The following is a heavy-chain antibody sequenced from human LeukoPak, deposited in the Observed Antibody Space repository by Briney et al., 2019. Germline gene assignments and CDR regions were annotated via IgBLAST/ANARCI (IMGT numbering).Heavy chain of an antibody. J-gene: IGHJ4*02. CDR2: ISNSGTTI. CDR1: GFTFSDYY. V-gene: IGHV3-11*01. D-gene: IGHD3-22*01. Sequence: GGSLRLSCAASGFTFSDYYMSWIRQAPGKGLEWVSYISNSGTTIYYADSVKGRFTISRDNAKNSLYLQMNSLRAEDTAVYYCAKDTYYDSRGLTDYWGQGTLVTVSS. CDR3: AKDTYYDSRGLTDY.